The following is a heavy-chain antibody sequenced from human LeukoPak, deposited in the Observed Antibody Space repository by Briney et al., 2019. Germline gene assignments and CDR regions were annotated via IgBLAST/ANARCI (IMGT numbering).Heavy chain of an antibody. V-gene: IGHV3-23*01. CDR1: GFTFSIDA. J-gene: IGHJ4*02. D-gene: IGHD3-9*01. CDR2: IFVSGGGT. CDR3: SKWGDCEVLTGYYDSDF. Sequence: RGSLRLSCAASGFTFSIDAMSWGRDGPRGGVGWVSAIFVSGGGTYYADSARGRFSISRDNSKNTLFLQMNSLRVEDTALYYCSKWGDCEVLTGYYDSDFWGQGTLVTVSS.